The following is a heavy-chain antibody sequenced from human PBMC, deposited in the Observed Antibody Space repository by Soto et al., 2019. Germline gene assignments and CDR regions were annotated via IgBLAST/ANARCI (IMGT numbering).Heavy chain of an antibody. CDR3: ARDTGAPLDY. D-gene: IGHD1-26*01. CDR2: ISSSSSYI. CDR1: GFTFSSYS. V-gene: IGHV3-21*01. Sequence: EVQLVESGGGLVKPGGSLRLSCAASGFTFSSYSMNWVRQAPGKGLEWVSSISSSSSYIYYADSVKGRFTISRDNAKNSLYLQMNSLRAEDTAVYYCARDTGAPLDYWGQGTLVTVSS. J-gene: IGHJ4*02.